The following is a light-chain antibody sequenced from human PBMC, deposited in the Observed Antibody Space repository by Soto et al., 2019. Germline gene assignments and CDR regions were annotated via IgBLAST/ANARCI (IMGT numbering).Light chain of an antibody. Sequence: QSVLTQPASVSGSPGRSITISCTGTSSDVGSYNYVSWYQQHPGKAPKLMIYDVSNRPSGVSGRFSGSKSGNTASLTISGLQAEDEADYYCTSYITAGTYVFGTGTKVTVL. V-gene: IGLV2-14*03. CDR1: SSDVGSYNY. J-gene: IGLJ1*01. CDR2: DVS. CDR3: TSYITAGTYV.